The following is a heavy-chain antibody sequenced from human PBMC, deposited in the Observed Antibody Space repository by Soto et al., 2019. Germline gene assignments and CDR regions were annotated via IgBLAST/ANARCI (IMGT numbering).Heavy chain of an antibody. CDR1: GISLSTSGVG. J-gene: IGHJ3*01. V-gene: IGHV2-5*01. Sequence: QITVKWSGPTLVKPTQPLTLTCSLSGISLSTSGVGLGWIRQTPGKALEWLALIYWNDDKHYTPSLKSRLTITKDTSKNQAVLTMTNMDPVDTATYYCARGLATLPVFAFDVWGQGTVVTVSS. CDR3: ARGLATLPVFAFDV. D-gene: IGHD6-6*01. CDR2: IYWNDDK.